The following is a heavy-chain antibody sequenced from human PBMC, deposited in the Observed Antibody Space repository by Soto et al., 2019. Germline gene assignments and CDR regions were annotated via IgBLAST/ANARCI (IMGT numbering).Heavy chain of an antibody. CDR2: IFYSGST. Sequence: SETLSLTCTVSGGSIRSDDYYWSWIRQSPRKGLEWIGYIFYSGSTFYNPSLKSRVTISIDTSKNQFSLNLNSVTAADTAVYYCARDDYVGHFDIWGQGTLVTVSS. D-gene: IGHD4-17*01. J-gene: IGHJ4*02. V-gene: IGHV4-30-4*01. CDR1: GGSIRSDDYY. CDR3: ARDDYVGHFDI.